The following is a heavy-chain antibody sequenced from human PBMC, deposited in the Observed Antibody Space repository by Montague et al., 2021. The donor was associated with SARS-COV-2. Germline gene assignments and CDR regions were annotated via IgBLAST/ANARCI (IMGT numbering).Heavy chain of an antibody. V-gene: IGHV6-1*01. D-gene: IGHD4-11*01. CDR3: ARGVPVTTFYYYYGMDV. J-gene: IGHJ6*02. Sequence: CAISGDSVSSNSAAWNWIRQSPSRGLEWLGRTYYRSKWYNDYAVSVKSRITINPDTSKNQFSLKLSSVTAADTALYYCARGVPVTTFYYYYGMDVWGQGTTVTVSS. CDR1: GDSVSSNSAA. CDR2: TYYRSKWYN.